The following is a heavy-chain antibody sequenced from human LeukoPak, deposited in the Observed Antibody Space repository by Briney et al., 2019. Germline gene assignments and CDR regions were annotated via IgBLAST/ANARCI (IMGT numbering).Heavy chain of an antibody. J-gene: IGHJ6*03. V-gene: IGHV4-34*01. CDR2: INHSGST. CDR1: GGSFSGYY. CDR3: ARAPYYYYYMDV. Sequence: PSETLSLTCAVYGGSFSGYYWSWIRQPPGKGLEWIGEINHSGSTNYNPSLKSRVTMSVDTSKNQFSLKLSSVTAADTAVYYCARAPYYYYYMDVWGKGTTVTVSS.